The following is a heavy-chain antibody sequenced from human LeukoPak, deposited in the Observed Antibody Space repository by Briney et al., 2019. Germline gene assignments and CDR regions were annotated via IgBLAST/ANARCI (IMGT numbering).Heavy chain of an antibody. J-gene: IGHJ5*02. CDR1: GFSLSTSGVG. CDR3: AHSGGSGSYYNVANWFDP. Sequence: SGPTLVNPTQTLTLTCTFSGFSLSTSGVGVGWIRQPPGKALEWLALIYWNDDKRYSPSLKSRLTITKDTSKNQVVLTMTNVDPVDTATYYCAHSGGSGSYYNVANWFDPWGQGTLVTVSS. V-gene: IGHV2-5*01. CDR2: IYWNDDK. D-gene: IGHD3-10*01.